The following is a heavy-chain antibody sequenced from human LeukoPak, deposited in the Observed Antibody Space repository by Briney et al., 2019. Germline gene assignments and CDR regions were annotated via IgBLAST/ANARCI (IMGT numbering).Heavy chain of an antibody. Sequence: DPSETLSLTCTVSGVSVSSYYWSWIRQPPGKGLEWIGHISASGSISYNPSLKSRVTISVDTSKNQFSLKLSSVTAADTAVYYCARGGYSSSWYSFGTGFDPWGQGTLVTVSS. CDR2: ISASGSI. V-gene: IGHV4-4*09. CDR3: ARGGYSSSWYSFGTGFDP. J-gene: IGHJ5*02. D-gene: IGHD6-13*01. CDR1: GVSVSSYY.